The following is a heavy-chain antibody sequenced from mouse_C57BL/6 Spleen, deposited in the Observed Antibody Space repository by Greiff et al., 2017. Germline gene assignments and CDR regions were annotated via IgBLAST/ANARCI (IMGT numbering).Heavy chain of an antibody. V-gene: IGHV1-50*01. CDR3: ARGRGLDY. CDR1: GYTFTSYW. CDR2: IDPSDSYT. D-gene: IGHD1-1*02. Sequence: QVQLKQPGAELVKPGASVKLSCKASGYTFTSYWMQWVKQRPGQGLEWIGEIDPSDSYTNYNQKFKGKATLTVDTSSSTAYMQLSSLTSEDSAVYYCARGRGLDYWGQGTTLTVSS. J-gene: IGHJ2*01.